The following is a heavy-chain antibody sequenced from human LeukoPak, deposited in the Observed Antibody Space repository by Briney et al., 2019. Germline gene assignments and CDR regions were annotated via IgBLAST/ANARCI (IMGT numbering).Heavy chain of an antibody. Sequence: GGSLRLSFAASGFSFSNYGMHWVRQAPGKGLEWVAFIRYDGSNEYYADSVKGRFTISRDNSKNTLYLQMNSLRAEDTAVYYCAKDRIYYTDFVLFDYWGQGTLVTVSS. CDR2: IRYDGSNE. CDR1: GFSFSNYG. V-gene: IGHV3-30*02. J-gene: IGHJ4*02. D-gene: IGHD1-26*01. CDR3: AKDRIYYTDFVLFDY.